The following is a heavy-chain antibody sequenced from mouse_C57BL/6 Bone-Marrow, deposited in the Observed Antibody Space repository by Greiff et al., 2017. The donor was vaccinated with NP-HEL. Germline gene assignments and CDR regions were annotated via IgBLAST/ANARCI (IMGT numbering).Heavy chain of an antibody. V-gene: IGHV1-64*01. J-gene: IGHJ3*01. CDR1: GYTFTSYW. D-gene: IGHD3-1*01. Sequence: QVQLQQPGAELVKPGASVKLSCKASGYTFTSYWMHWVKQRPGQGLEWIGMIHPNSGSTNYNEKFKSKATLTVDKSSSTAYMQLSSLTSEDSAVYYCARGRALAWFAYWGQGTRVTVSA. CDR2: IHPNSGST. CDR3: ARGRALAWFAY.